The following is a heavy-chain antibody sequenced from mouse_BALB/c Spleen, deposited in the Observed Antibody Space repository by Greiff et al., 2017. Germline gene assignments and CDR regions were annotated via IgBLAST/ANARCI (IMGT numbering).Heavy chain of an antibody. J-gene: IGHJ2*01. Sequence: EVMLVESGGGLVKPGGSLKLSCAASGFTFSDYYMYWVRQTPEKRLEWVATISDGGSYTYYPDSVKGRFTISRDNAKNNLYLQMSSLKSEDTAMYYCARGLTTALDYWGQGTTLTVSS. CDR3: ARGLTTALDY. V-gene: IGHV5-4*02. CDR1: GFTFSDYY. D-gene: IGHD1-2*01. CDR2: ISDGGSYT.